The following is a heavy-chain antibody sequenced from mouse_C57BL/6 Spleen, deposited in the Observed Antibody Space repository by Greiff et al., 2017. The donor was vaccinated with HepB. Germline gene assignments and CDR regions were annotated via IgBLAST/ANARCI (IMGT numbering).Heavy chain of an antibody. J-gene: IGHJ1*03. V-gene: IGHV1-81*01. CDR3: ARCTTVVATDWYFDV. CDR1: GYTFTSYG. Sequence: QVHVKQSGAELARPGASVKLSCKASGYTFTSYGISWVKQRTGQGLEWIGEIYPRSGNTYYNEKFKGKATLTADKSSSTAYMELRSLTSEDSAVYFCARCTTVVATDWYFDVWGTGTTVTVSS. D-gene: IGHD1-1*01. CDR2: IYPRSGNT.